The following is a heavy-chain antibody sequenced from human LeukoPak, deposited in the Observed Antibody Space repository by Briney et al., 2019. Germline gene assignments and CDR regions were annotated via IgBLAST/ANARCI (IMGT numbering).Heavy chain of an antibody. CDR3: ARRQSTYCSSTSCYRRDVDY. J-gene: IGHJ4*02. D-gene: IGHD2-2*01. V-gene: IGHV4-39*01. Sequence: PSETLSLTCTVSGGSISSSSHYWGWIRQPPGKGLEWIGSIYYSGSTYYNPSLKSRVTISVDTSKNQFSLKLSSVTAADTAVYYCARRQSTYCSSTSCYRRDVDYWGQGTLVTVSS. CDR2: IYYSGST. CDR1: GGSISSSSHY.